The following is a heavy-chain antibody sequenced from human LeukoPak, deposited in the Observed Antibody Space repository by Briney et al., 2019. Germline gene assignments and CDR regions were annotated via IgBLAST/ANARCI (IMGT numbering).Heavy chain of an antibody. CDR2: IKHDGSEK. V-gene: IGHV3-7*01. Sequence: GGSLRLSCVASGFIFSSYWMTWVRLAPGKGLEWVANIKHDGSEKYYLDSVKGRFTISRDNAKNSLYLQMNSLRAEDTAIYYCARHVPVGGVIIYPIDHWGQGTLVTVSS. D-gene: IGHD3-10*01. J-gene: IGHJ4*02. CDR1: GFIFSSYW. CDR3: ARHVPVGGVIIYPIDH.